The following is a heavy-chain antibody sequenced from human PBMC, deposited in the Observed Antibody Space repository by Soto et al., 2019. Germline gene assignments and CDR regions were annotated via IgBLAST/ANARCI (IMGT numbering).Heavy chain of an antibody. Sequence: QLQLQESGPGLVKPSETLSLTCTVSGGSISSSSYYWGWIRQPPGKGLEWIGSIYYRGSTYYNPSLKSRVTISVDTSKNQFSLKLSSVTAADTAVYYCARHNFLEWLFSHYYGMDVWGQGTTVTVSS. CDR1: GGSISSSSYY. V-gene: IGHV4-39*01. CDR3: ARHNFLEWLFSHYYGMDV. CDR2: IYYRGST. D-gene: IGHD3-3*01. J-gene: IGHJ6*02.